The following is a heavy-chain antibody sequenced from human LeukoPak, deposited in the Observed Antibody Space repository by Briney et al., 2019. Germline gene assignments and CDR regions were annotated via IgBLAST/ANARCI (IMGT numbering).Heavy chain of an antibody. CDR1: GGSISSLY. CDR2: IYFSGTT. D-gene: IGHD6-19*01. CDR3: ARGGWSLDF. Sequence: SETLSLTCTVSGGSISSLYWSWIRQPPGKGLEWIGYIYFSGTTNYNPSLKSRVSISVDTSKNQFSLKLSSVTAADTAVYYCARGGWSLDFWGQGTLVTVSS. J-gene: IGHJ4*02. V-gene: IGHV4-59*11.